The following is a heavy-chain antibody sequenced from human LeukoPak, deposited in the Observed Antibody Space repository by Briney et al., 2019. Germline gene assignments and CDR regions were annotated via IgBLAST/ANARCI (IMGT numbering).Heavy chain of an antibody. CDR1: GGTFSNYA. D-gene: IGHD4/OR15-4a*01. J-gene: IGHJ4*02. V-gene: IGHV1-69*04. CDR3: ARLPLADYRDSDDGDY. CDR2: IVPILAIT. Sequence: GASVKVSCKASGGTFSNYAISWVRQAPGQGLEWMGRIVPILAITNYAQKFQGRVTITADKSTSTAYMELSSLRSEDTAVYYCARLPLADYRDSDDGDYWGQGTLVTVSS.